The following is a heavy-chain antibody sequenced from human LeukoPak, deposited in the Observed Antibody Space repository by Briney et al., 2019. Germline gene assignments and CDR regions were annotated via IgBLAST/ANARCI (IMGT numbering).Heavy chain of an antibody. CDR1: GFTFSSYS. Sequence: GGSLRLSCAASGFTFSSYSMNWVRQAPGKGLEWVALISYNGGRKEYAASVKGRFTIDRDNSKKTVYLQMNYLSPDDTAIYFCARQEARDYYYEGLDYWGQGSLVTVSS. CDR2: ISYNGGRK. V-gene: IGHV3-30*03. CDR3: ARQEARDYYYEGLDY. J-gene: IGHJ4*02. D-gene: IGHD3-22*01.